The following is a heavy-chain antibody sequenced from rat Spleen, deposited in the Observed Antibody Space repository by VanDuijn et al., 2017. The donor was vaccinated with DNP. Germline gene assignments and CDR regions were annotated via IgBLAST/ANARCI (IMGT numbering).Heavy chain of an antibody. Sequence: EVQLVESGGGLVQPGRSLKLSCAASGFNFNDYWMGWVRQAPGKGLEWIGEINKDGNTINYTPSLKDKFTISRDNAQNTLYLQMSTLGSEDTAIYYCTRMGYYGYKGYWGQGVMVTVSS. V-gene: IGHV4-2*01. J-gene: IGHJ2*01. D-gene: IGHD1-9*01. CDR3: TRMGYYGYKGY. CDR2: INKDGNTI. CDR1: GFNFNDYW.